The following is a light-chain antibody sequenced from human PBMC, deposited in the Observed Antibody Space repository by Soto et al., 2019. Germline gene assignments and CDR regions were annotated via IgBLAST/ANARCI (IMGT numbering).Light chain of an antibody. V-gene: IGKV4-1*01. CDR3: MQGLLTPFT. J-gene: IGKJ3*01. CDR1: QSLLYSSNNKNY. CDR2: WAS. Sequence: DIVMTQSPDSLAVSLGERATINCKSSQSLLYSSNNKNYFAWYKQKPGQPPKMXSYWASTRESGVPDRFSGSGSGTDFTLKISRVEAEDVGVYYCMQGLLTPFTFGPGTKVDIK.